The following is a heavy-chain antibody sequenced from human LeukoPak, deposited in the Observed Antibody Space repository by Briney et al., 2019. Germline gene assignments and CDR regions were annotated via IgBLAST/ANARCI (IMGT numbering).Heavy chain of an antibody. CDR3: ARAELCYYGSGSYQPFDY. CDR1: GGTFSSYA. V-gene: IGHV1-69*05. J-gene: IGHJ4*02. Sequence: SVTVSCKASGGTFSSYAISWVRQAPGQGLEWMGGIIPIFGTANYAQKFQGRVTITTDESTSTAYMELSSLRSEDAAVYYCARAELCYYGSGSYQPFDYWGQGTLVTVSS. D-gene: IGHD3-10*01. CDR2: IIPIFGTA.